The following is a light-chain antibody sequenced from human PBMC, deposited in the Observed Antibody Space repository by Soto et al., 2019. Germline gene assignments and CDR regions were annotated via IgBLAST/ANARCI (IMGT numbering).Light chain of an antibody. V-gene: IGKV1-5*03. CDR1: QSISSW. CDR2: KAS. Sequence: DIQMTQSLSTLSASVGYRVTITCRASQSISSWLAWYQQKPGKAPKLLIYKASSLESGVPSRFSGSGSGTEFTLTISSLQPDDFATYYCHQGWTFGQGTKVEIK. J-gene: IGKJ1*01. CDR3: HQGWT.